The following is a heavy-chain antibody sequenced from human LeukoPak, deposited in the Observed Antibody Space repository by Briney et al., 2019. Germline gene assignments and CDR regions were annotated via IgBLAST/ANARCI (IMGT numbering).Heavy chain of an antibody. CDR1: GFTFSSYS. CDR2: ISSSSSYI. CDR3: ARGPWTIFGVALGFDP. D-gene: IGHD3-3*01. Sequence: GGSLRLSCAASGFTFSSYSMNWVRQAPGKGLEWVSSISSSSSYIYYADSVKGRFTISRDNAKNSLYLQMNSLRAEDTAVYYCARGPWTIFGVALGFDPWGQGTLVTVSS. V-gene: IGHV3-21*04. J-gene: IGHJ5*02.